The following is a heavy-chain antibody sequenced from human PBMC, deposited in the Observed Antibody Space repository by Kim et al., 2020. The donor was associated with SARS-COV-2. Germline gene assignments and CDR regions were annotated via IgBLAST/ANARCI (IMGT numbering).Heavy chain of an antibody. D-gene: IGHD1-26*01. CDR2: SSGSGGST. Sequence: WGSLRLSCAASGFTFRSYAMRWDRQAPGKVRVLVGTSSGSGGSTFYAASGKGRFTISRDNPKNTLYLQMHSLRAEDTAVYYCSKGVTVSGSYIDYWGQGTLVTVSS. CDR3: SKGVTVSGSYIDY. V-gene: IGHV3-23*01. CDR1: GFTFRSYA. J-gene: IGHJ4*02.